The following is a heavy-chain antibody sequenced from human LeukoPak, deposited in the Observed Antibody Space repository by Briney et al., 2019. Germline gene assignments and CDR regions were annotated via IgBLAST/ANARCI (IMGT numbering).Heavy chain of an antibody. D-gene: IGHD3-10*01. CDR2: ISAYNGNT. Sequence: ASVKVSCKASGYTFTSYGISWVRQAPGQGLEWMGWISAYNGNTNYAQKFQGRVTMTTDTSTSTAYMELRSLRSDDTAVYYCARDYGSGSYSNYYYMDVWGKGTTVTISS. CDR3: ARDYGSGSYSNYYYMDV. V-gene: IGHV1-18*01. J-gene: IGHJ6*03. CDR1: GYTFTSYG.